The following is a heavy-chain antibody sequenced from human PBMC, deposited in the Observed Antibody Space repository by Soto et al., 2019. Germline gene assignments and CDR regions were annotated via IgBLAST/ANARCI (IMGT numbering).Heavy chain of an antibody. CDR2: IWYDGSNK. CDR3: ARDNYYGSGSYYNLHGMDV. CDR1: GFTFSSYG. Sequence: GGSLRLSCAASGFTFSSYGMHWVRQAPGKGLEWVAVIWYDGSNKYYADSVKGRFTISRDNSKNTLYLQMNSLRAEDTAVYYCARDNYYGSGSYYNLHGMDVWGQGTTVTVSS. D-gene: IGHD3-10*01. J-gene: IGHJ6*02. V-gene: IGHV3-33*01.